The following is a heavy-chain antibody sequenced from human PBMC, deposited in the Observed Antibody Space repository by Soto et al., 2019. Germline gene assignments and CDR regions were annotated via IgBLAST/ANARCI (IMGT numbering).Heavy chain of an antibody. CDR1: DGYISSYY. CDR2: IYYSGST. V-gene: IGHV4-59*01. CDR3: ASSSWKRIDY. Sequence: SETLSHTSTVSDGYISSYYGSLIRPPPGKGLEWIGYIYYSGSTNYNPSLKSRVTISVDTAKNQFSLKLSSVTAADTAVYYCASSSWKRIDYWGQGTLVTVSS. J-gene: IGHJ4*02. D-gene: IGHD6-13*01.